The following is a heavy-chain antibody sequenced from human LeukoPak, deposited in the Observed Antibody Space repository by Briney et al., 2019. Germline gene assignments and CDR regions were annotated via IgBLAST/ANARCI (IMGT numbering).Heavy chain of an antibody. J-gene: IGHJ6*02. V-gene: IGHV3-23*01. Sequence: GGSLRLSCAASGFTFSNYAMTWVRQAPGKGLEWVSTISGSGGSAYYADSVKGRFTISRDNSNNTLYLQMYTLRAEDTAVYYCAREEQQLENYYYGMDVWGQGTTVTVSS. CDR1: GFTFSNYA. CDR2: ISGSGGSA. CDR3: AREEQQLENYYYGMDV. D-gene: IGHD6-13*01.